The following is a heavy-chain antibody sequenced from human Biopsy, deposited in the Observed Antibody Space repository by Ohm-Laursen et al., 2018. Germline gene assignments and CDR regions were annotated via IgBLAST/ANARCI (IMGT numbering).Heavy chain of an antibody. Sequence: SSVKVSCKPSGYTFAGYYLHWVRQAPGHGLEWMGWINPNSGNANYAQSFQGRLTVTRDTSITTAYMELTSLTSDNTAIYYCARVPAYPSIDGYYGLDLWGQGTTVIVSS. D-gene: IGHD2-15*01. CDR3: ARVPAYPSIDGYYGLDL. CDR1: GYTFAGYY. J-gene: IGHJ6*02. V-gene: IGHV1-2*02. CDR2: INPNSGNA.